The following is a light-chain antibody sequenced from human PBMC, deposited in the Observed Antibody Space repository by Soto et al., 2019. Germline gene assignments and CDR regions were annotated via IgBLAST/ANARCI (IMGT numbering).Light chain of an antibody. J-gene: IGKJ4*01. CDR2: GAS. CDR1: QSVSSSY. CDR3: QLYGSSPLT. V-gene: IGKV3-20*01. Sequence: EIVLTQSPGTLSLSPGERATLSCRASQSVSSSYLAWYQQKPGQAPRLLIYGASSRATGIPDRFSGSGSGTDFTLTISRLEPEDFAVYYFQLYGSSPLTFGGGTKVEIK.